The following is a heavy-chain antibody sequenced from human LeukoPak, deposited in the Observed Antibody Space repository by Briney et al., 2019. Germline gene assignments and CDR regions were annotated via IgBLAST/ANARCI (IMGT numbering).Heavy chain of an antibody. V-gene: IGHV3-66*01. CDR1: GFTFSNYN. CDR3: AREISLFGI. D-gene: IGHD3-16*01. CDR2: IYTGGTT. J-gene: IGHJ4*02. Sequence: GGSLRLSCAASGFTFSNYNINWVRQAPGKGLEWVSGIYTGGTTYYTDSVKGRLTISRDNPNNTLYLQMHSLRAEDTAVYYCAREISLFGIWGQGTLVTVSS.